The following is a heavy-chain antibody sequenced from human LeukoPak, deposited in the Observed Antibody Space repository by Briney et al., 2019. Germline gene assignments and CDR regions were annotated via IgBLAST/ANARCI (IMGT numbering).Heavy chain of an antibody. J-gene: IGHJ4*02. Sequence: PSETLSLTCTVSGGSISSSSYCGGWIRQPPGKGLEWIGSIYYSGSTYYNPSLKSRVTISVDTSKNQFSLKLSSVTAADTAVYYCARLGCSSISCSSLFDYSGQGTLVTVSS. CDR3: ARLGCSSISCSSLFDY. CDR1: GGSISSSSYC. CDR2: IYYSGST. D-gene: IGHD2-2*01. V-gene: IGHV4-39*01.